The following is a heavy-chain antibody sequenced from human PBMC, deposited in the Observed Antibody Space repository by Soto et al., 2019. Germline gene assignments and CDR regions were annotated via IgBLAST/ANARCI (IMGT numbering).Heavy chain of an antibody. Sequence: TWGSRRLSCTVSGFAFRHNYLTWIRQAPGKGLEWLSYISTSGSPAYYADSVKGRFTISTDNAKKSLYLQMDSLRAEDTGVYYCATGGIYYDAWGQGTLVTVSA. J-gene: IGHJ5*02. CDR2: ISTSGSPA. V-gene: IGHV3-11*01. CDR1: GFAFRHNY. D-gene: IGHD1-26*01. CDR3: ATGGIYYDA.